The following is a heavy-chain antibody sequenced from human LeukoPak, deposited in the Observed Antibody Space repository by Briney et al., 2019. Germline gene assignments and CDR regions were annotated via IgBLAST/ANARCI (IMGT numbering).Heavy chain of an antibody. D-gene: IGHD6-19*01. J-gene: IGHJ4*02. CDR3: ARELGIAVAGFDY. CDR2: IWYDGSNK. CDR1: GFTFSSYG. Sequence: GGSLRLSCAASGFTFSSYGMHWVRQAPGKGLEGGAVIWYDGSNKYYADSVKGRFTISRDNSKNTLYLQMNSLRAEDRAVYYCARELGIAVAGFDYWGQGTLVTVSS. V-gene: IGHV3-33*01.